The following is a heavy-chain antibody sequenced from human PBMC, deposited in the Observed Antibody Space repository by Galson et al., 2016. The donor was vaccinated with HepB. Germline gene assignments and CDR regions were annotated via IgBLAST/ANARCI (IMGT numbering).Heavy chain of an antibody. CDR2: TFYRSTWEN. CDR1: GDSVYNNGAA. CDR3: ARAVMLGRGMDV. J-gene: IGHJ6*02. Sequence: CAISGDSVYNNGAAWVWIRQSPSRGLEGLGRTFYRSTWENHYAGSVINRITISPDTSRNQFSLHLHSLTPEDTAVYYCARAVMLGRGMDVWGQGTTVTVSS. D-gene: IGHD3-10*01. V-gene: IGHV6-1*01.